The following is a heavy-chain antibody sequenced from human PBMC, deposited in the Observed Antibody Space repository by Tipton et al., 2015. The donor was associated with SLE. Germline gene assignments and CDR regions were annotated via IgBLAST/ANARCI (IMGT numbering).Heavy chain of an antibody. CDR1: GASVRSTSYH. J-gene: IGHJ3*02. CDR2: IYYDGTA. CDR3: ARSLDTFDI. Sequence: SLTCFVSGASVRSTSYHWGWIRQPPGKGLEWIGNIYYDGTAYSTPSLESRVSISVDTSKNQVSLRLASVTAADTAVYYCARSLDTFDIWGQGTLVIVSS. V-gene: IGHV4-39*07.